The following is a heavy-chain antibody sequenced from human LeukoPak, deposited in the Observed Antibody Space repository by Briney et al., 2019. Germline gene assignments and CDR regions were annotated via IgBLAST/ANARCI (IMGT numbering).Heavy chain of an antibody. V-gene: IGHV4-39*07. CDR2: IYYGGST. J-gene: IGHJ6*03. CDR1: GGSVSRNSDY. Sequence: SETLSLTCTVSGGSVSRNSDYWGWIRQPPGKGLEWIGSIYYGGSTNYNPSLKSRVTISVDTSKNQFSLKLSSVTAADTAVYYCARESDLVVPAAIPSDYYYYYYMDVWGKGTTVTVSS. CDR3: ARESDLVVPAAIPSDYYYYYYMDV. D-gene: IGHD2-2*02.